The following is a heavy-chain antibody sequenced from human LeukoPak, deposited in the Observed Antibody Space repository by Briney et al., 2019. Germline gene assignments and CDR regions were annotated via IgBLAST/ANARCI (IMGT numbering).Heavy chain of an antibody. CDR3: AAYGEGLDY. V-gene: IGHV4-59*01. CDR1: GGSISSYY. D-gene: IGHD3-10*01. CDR2: IYYSGST. J-gene: IGHJ4*02. Sequence: SETLSLTCTVPGGSISSYYWSWIRQPPGKGLEWVGYIYYSGSTNYNPSLKSRVTISVDTSKNQFSLKLSSVTAADTAVYYCAAYGEGLDYWGQGTLVTVSS.